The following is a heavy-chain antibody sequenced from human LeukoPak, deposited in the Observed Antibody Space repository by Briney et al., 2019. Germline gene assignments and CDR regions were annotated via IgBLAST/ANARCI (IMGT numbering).Heavy chain of an antibody. CDR1: GYSFTSYW. CDR3: ARSVLLWFGDQSPGGWFDP. Sequence: GESLKISCKGSGYSFTSYWIGWVRQMPGKGLEWMGIIYPGDSDTRYSPSFQGQVTISADKSISTAYLQWSSLKASDTAMYYCARSVLLWFGDQSPGGWFDPWGQGTLVTVSS. V-gene: IGHV5-51*01. J-gene: IGHJ5*02. CDR2: IYPGDSDT. D-gene: IGHD3-10*01.